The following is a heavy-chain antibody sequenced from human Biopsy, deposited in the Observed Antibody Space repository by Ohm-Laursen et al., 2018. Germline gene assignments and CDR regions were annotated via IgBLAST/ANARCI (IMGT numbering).Heavy chain of an antibody. D-gene: IGHD2-15*01. V-gene: IGHV4-61*05. Sequence: GTLSLTCTVSGGSIGGSGDYWSWIRQPPGKGLEWIGYISDTGTTNYNPSLKSRLTISVDTSKNQFSLKLSSVTAADTAVYYCARMDCSGGSCHYYSYGMDVWGQGTTVTVSS. CDR1: GGSIGGSGDY. CDR2: ISDTGTT. J-gene: IGHJ6*02. CDR3: ARMDCSGGSCHYYSYGMDV.